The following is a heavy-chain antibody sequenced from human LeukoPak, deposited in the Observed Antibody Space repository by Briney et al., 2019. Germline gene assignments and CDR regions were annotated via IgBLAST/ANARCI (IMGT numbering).Heavy chain of an antibody. Sequence: PGGSLRLSCAASRFTFSSYGMSWGRQAPGEGREWGSGISSSGVSTYYADSVKGRFTISRDNSRNTLYLQMNSLRAEDTAVYYCARHLLWFGELSGGFDYWGQGTLVTVSS. J-gene: IGHJ4*02. D-gene: IGHD3-10*01. V-gene: IGHV3-23*01. CDR1: RFTFSSYG. CDR3: ARHLLWFGELSGGFDY. CDR2: ISSSGVST.